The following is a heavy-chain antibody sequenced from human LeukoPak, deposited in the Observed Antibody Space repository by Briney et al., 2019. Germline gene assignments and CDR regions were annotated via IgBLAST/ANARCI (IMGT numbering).Heavy chain of an antibody. CDR1: GFTFSSYA. CDR3: ARMDSRYYDILTGSPSDY. V-gene: IGHV3-23*01. CDR2: ISGSGGST. J-gene: IGHJ4*02. Sequence: GGSSRLCCAASGFTFSSYAMSWVRQAPGKGLEWVSAISGSGGSTYYADSVKGRFTISRDNSKNTLYLQMNSLRAEDTAVYYCARMDSRYYDILTGSPSDYWGQGTLVTVSS. D-gene: IGHD3-9*01.